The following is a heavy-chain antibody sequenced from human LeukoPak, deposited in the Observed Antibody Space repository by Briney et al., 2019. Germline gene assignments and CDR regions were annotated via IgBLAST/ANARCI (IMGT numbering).Heavy chain of an antibody. CDR2: IYVTGST. CDR3: ARHIGGGIEDMDV. J-gene: IGHJ6*03. D-gene: IGHD3-16*02. V-gene: IGHV4-59*08. CDR1: GGSIGTYY. Sequence: SETLSLTCTVSGGSIGTYYWSWIRQSPGKGLEWIGYIYVTGSTRYNPYLQSRVTISVDTSRNQFFLKMSTVTAADTAVYYCARHIGGGIEDMDVWGKGTKVTVSS.